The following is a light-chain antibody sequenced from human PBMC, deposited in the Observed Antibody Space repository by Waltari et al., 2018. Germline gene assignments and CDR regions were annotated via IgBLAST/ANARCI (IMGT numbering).Light chain of an antibody. CDR1: QSVSSSY. CDR2: GAS. Sequence: EIVLTQSPGTLSLSPGERATLSCRASQSVSSSYLAWYQQKPGQAPRLLIYGASSRATGIPDRFSGSGSGTDFTLIISRLEPEDFAVYYCQQYGSSLVTFGQGTKVEIK. V-gene: IGKV3-20*01. CDR3: QQYGSSLVT. J-gene: IGKJ1*01.